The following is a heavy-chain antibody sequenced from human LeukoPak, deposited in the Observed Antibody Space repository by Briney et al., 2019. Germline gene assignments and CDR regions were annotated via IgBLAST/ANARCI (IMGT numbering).Heavy chain of an antibody. CDR3: ARDGYLAVDY. CDR1: GDSVTSYY. V-gene: IGHV4-59*02. D-gene: IGHD2-2*03. Sequence: KTSETLSLTCTVSGDSVTSYYWSWIRQTPGKGLEWIGYISYNGRTDYGPSLKSRVTMSLDTSKNQFSLKLSSVTAADTAVYYCARDGYLAVDYWGQGTLVTVSS. CDR2: ISYNGRT. J-gene: IGHJ4*02.